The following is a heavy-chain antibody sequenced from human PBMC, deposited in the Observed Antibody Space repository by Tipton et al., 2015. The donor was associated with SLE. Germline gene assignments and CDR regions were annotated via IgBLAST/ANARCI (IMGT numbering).Heavy chain of an antibody. Sequence: TLSLTCSVSGGSISTNYRIWIRQPPGKGLEWIGYNSYGGGTNYNPSLKSRVTMSVDSAKNQFSLKLTSVTAADTAVFYCARGGRGDGGNPFDPWGHGPLVTVSS. CDR1: GGSISTNY. D-gene: IGHD4-23*01. CDR3: ARGGRGDGGNPFDP. CDR2: NSYGGGT. V-gene: IGHV4-59*12. J-gene: IGHJ5*02.